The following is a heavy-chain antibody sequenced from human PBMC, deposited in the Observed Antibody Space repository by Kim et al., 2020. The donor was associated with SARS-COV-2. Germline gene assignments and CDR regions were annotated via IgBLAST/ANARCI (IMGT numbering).Heavy chain of an antibody. D-gene: IGHD2-2*02. V-gene: IGHV3-74*01. CDR3: VRYREGRFDP. J-gene: IGHJ5*02. CDR2: SNSDASDT. CDR1: GFTFSGYW. Sequence: GGSLRLSCGASGFTFSGYWVHWVRQVPGKGLVWVSRSNSDASDTIYADSVKGRFTISRDSAENTLYLKMNSLRVEDTAVYFCVRYREGRFDPWGQGTLVTVSS.